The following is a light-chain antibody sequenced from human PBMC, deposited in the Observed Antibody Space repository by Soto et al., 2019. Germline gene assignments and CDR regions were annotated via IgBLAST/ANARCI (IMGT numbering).Light chain of an antibody. CDR1: QSVSINY. Sequence: EIVLTQSPGTLSLSPGERVTLSCRASQSVSINYVAWYQQRPGQAPRLLIYGASGRATGIPDRFSGSESGTDFTLTISRVEAEDSAVYFCQQYGTSPRTFGQGTKVEIK. CDR2: GAS. CDR3: QQYGTSPRT. J-gene: IGKJ1*01. V-gene: IGKV3-20*01.